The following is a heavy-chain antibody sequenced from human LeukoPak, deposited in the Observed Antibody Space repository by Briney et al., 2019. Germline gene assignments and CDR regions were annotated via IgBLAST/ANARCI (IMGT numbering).Heavy chain of an antibody. CDR1: GLTFSSYS. V-gene: IGHV3-23*01. Sequence: PGPSLRLFCAPSGLTFSSYSISWVRQAPGKGLEWVSAISGSGGSTYYADSVKGRFTISRDNSKNTLYLQMNSLRAEDTAVYYCATSNTMIAVGTDPGKDYWGQGTLVTVSS. J-gene: IGHJ4*02. CDR2: ISGSGGST. D-gene: IGHD3-22*01. CDR3: ATSNTMIAVGTDPGKDY.